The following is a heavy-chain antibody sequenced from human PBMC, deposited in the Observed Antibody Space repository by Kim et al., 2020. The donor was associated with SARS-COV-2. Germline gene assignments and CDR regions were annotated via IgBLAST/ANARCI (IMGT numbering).Heavy chain of an antibody. J-gene: IGHJ5*01. D-gene: IGHD5-12*01. CDR2: ITGGSTWT. CDR1: GFTFSSSA. CDR3: AKDPIGGDKVVWFDP. Sequence: GGSLRLSCAASGFTFSSSAMSWVRQAPGKGLEWVSTITGGSTWTDYADSVKGRFTISRDNSKNTLYLQMNSLRAEDTALYYCAKDPIGGDKVVWFDPWGQGTLVTVSS. V-gene: IGHV3-23*01.